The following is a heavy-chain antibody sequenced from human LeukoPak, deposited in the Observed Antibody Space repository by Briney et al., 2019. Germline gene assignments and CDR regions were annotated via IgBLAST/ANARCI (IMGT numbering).Heavy chain of an antibody. D-gene: IGHD3-10*01. CDR2: ISISSTYI. Sequence: PGGSLRLSCAASGFTFSGYEMNWVRQAPGKGLEWVSSISISSTYIYYADSVKGRFTISRDNAKNSLYLQMNSLRAEDTAVYYCGVHLPHDYWGQGTLVTVSS. CDR1: GFTFSGYE. V-gene: IGHV3-21*01. CDR3: GVHLPHDY. J-gene: IGHJ4*02.